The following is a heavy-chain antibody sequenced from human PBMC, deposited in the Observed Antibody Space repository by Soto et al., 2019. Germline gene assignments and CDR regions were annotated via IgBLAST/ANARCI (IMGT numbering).Heavy chain of an antibody. J-gene: IGHJ4*02. V-gene: IGHV5-51*01. CDR1: GFTFINYW. CDR2: IYPGDSDT. D-gene: IGHD3-22*01. CDR3: ARRPRYHYDSSGYSSPFDY. Sequence: GESLKISCQGSGFTFINYWIGWVRQRPEKGLEWMGIIYPGDSDTRYGPSLQGQVTISADSSINTAYLQWSSLKASDTAVYYCARRPRYHYDSSGYSSPFDYWGRGTLVTVSS.